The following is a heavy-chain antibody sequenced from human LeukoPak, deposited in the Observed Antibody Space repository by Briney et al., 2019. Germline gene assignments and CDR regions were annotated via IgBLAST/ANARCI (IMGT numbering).Heavy chain of an antibody. CDR3: ARLFSRGWEYHFGMDV. CDR1: GGSISTDASY. V-gene: IGHV4-39*01. J-gene: IGHJ6*02. CDR2: IYYSGST. D-gene: IGHD6-19*01. Sequence: PLETLSLTCTVSGGSISTDASYWAWIRQPPGKGLEWIGSIYYSGSTYYSSSLKSRVTLSVDTSKNQFSLKMSSVTAADTAVFYCARLFSRGWEYHFGMDVWGQGTTVTVSS.